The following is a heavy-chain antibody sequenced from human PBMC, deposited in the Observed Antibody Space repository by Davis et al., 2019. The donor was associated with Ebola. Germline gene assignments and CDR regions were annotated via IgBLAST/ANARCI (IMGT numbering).Heavy chain of an antibody. CDR2: IYYSGST. CDR1: GGSISSSSYY. J-gene: IGHJ4*02. V-gene: IGHV4-61*05. D-gene: IGHD2-15*01. CDR3: ARGGCSGGSCYSPDY. Sequence: SETLSLTCTVSGGSISSSSYYWGWIRQPPGKGLEWIGYIYYSGSTNYNPSLKSRVTISVDTSKNQFSLKLSSVTAADTAVYCCARGGCSGGSCYSPDYWGQGTLVTVSS.